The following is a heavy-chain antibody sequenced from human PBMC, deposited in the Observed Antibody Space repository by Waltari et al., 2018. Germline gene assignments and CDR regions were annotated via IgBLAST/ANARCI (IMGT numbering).Heavy chain of an antibody. J-gene: IGHJ4*02. CDR3: ARRYNGYDYSYFDY. CDR1: GGSISTYH. CDR2: FYPSGTT. V-gene: IGHV4-4*07. D-gene: IGHD5-12*01. Sequence: QVQLQESGPGLVKPSETLSLTCTVSGGSISTYHWSWIRQPAGRGLEWIGRFYPSGTTNYNPSLKSRVTMSVDASKNLFSPRLSSVTAADTAVYYCARRYNGYDYSYFDYWGQGTLVTVSS.